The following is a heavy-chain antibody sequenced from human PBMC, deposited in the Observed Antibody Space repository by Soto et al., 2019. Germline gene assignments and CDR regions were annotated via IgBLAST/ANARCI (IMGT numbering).Heavy chain of an antibody. CDR3: ARGVPTVSHFDY. D-gene: IGHD4-17*01. CDR2: IHAGNGNK. V-gene: IGHV1-3*01. J-gene: IGHJ4*02. CDR1: GCTFTRYA. Sequence: XSVKVSCKASGCTFTRYAMHWVRQAPGQRLEWMGXIHAGNGNKKXXQKFQGRXXXTRDTSASPAYMELSSMRSEDTAVYYCARGVPTVSHFDYWGKGPLV.